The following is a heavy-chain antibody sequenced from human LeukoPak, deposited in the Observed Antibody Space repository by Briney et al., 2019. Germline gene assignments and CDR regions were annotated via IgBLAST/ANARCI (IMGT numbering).Heavy chain of an antibody. J-gene: IGHJ4*02. D-gene: IGHD3-10*01. Sequence: GESLKISCKCYGYSFSSYWIAWVRQAPGKGLEWMGVIYPRDSRTTYSPSFQGQVTISADKSISTAYLQWSSLKASDTAIYYCARHLSSITSSPNYWGPGTLVTVSS. V-gene: IGHV5-51*01. CDR2: IYPRDSRT. CDR1: GYSFSSYW. CDR3: ARHLSSITSSPNY.